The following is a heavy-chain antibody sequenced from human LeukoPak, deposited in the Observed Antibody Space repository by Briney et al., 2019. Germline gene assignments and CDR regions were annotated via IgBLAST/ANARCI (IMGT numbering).Heavy chain of an antibody. CDR3: ARGLIGSYYNFDY. J-gene: IGHJ4*02. V-gene: IGHV1-46*01. CDR2: FNPSGGST. Sequence: ASVKVPCKASGYTFTFTSYFMHWVRQAPGQGLEWMGIFNPSGGSTTYAQRFQDRVTMTSDTSTSTVYMELSSLRSEDTAVYYCARGLIGSYYNFDYWGQGTLVTVSS. D-gene: IGHD1-26*01. CDR1: GYTFTFTSYF.